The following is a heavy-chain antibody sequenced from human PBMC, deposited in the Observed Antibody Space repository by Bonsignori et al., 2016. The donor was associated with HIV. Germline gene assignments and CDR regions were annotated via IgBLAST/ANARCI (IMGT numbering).Heavy chain of an antibody. D-gene: IGHD2-2*01. CDR3: ARNIVVVPAAKDYYYYMDV. J-gene: IGHJ6*03. V-gene: IGHV2-26*02. Sequence: PGKALEWLAHIFSNDEKSYSTSLKSRLTISKDTSKSQVVLTMTNMDPVDTATYYCARNIVVVPAAKDYYYYMDVWGKGTTVTVSS. CDR2: IFSNDEK.